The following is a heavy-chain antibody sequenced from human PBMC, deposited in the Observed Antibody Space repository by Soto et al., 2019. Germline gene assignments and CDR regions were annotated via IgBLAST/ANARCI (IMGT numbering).Heavy chain of an antibody. CDR1: GYTFTSYA. Sequence: EASVKVSCKASGYTFTSYAMHWVRQAPGQRLEWMGWINAGNGNTKYSQKFQGRVTITRDTSASTAYMELSSLRSEDTAVYYCARDQDIVVVVAAKTLDHYNWFDPWGQGTLVTVSS. D-gene: IGHD2-15*01. CDR3: ARDQDIVVVVAAKTLDHYNWFDP. V-gene: IGHV1-3*01. J-gene: IGHJ5*02. CDR2: INAGNGNT.